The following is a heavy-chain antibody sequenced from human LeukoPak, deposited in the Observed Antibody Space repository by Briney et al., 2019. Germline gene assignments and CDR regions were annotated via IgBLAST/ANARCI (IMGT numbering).Heavy chain of an antibody. J-gene: IGHJ4*02. CDR2: ISSSSSYI. CDR3: ARDRGDYYDSSGYYPGYFDY. V-gene: IGHV3-21*01. Sequence: PGGSLRLSCAASGFTFSSYSMNCVRQAPGKGLEWVSSISSSSSYIYYADSVKGRFTISRDNAKNSLYLQMNSLRAEDTAVYYCARDRGDYYDSSGYYPGYFDYWGQGTLVTVSS. D-gene: IGHD3-22*01. CDR1: GFTFSSYS.